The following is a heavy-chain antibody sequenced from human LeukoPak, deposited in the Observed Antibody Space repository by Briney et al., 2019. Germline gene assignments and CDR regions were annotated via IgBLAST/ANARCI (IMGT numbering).Heavy chain of an antibody. J-gene: IGHJ6*02. Sequence: PSETLSLTCAVYGGSFSGYYWSWIRQPPGKGLEWIGRIYTSGSTTYSPSLKSRVTMSVDTSKNQFSLQLSSVTAADTAVYYCARQYFGSGKYYYAMDVWGQGTTVTVSS. CDR2: IYTSGST. D-gene: IGHD3-10*01. V-gene: IGHV4-59*10. CDR3: ARQYFGSGKYYYAMDV. CDR1: GGSFSGYY.